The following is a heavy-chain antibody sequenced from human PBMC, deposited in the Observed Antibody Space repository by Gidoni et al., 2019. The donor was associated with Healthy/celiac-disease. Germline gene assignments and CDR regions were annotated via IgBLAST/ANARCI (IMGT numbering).Heavy chain of an antibody. Sequence: QLQLQESCPGLVEPSETLSLTCTVSGGSISSSSYYWGWIRQPPGKGLEWIGSIYYSGGTYYNPSLKSRITIAVDTSKNQFSLKLSSVTAADTAVYYCARHRLKGPDIRPFDYWGQGTLVTVSS. D-gene: IGHD3-9*01. CDR2: IYYSGGT. CDR3: ARHRLKGPDIRPFDY. CDR1: GGSISSSSYY. J-gene: IGHJ4*02. V-gene: IGHV4-39*01.